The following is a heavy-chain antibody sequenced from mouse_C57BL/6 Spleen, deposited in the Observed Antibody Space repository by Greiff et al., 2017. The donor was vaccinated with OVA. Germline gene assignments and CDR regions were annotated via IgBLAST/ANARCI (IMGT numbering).Heavy chain of an antibody. CDR1: GFTFSDAW. Sequence: EVMLVESGGGLVQPGGSMKLSCAASGFTFSDAWMDWVRQSPEKGLEWVAEIRNKANNHATYYAESVKGRFTISRDDSKSSVYLQMNSLRAEDTGIDYCTRYDYGSSYPYGYFDVWGTGTTVTVSS. CDR3: TRYDYGSSYPYGYFDV. J-gene: IGHJ1*03. CDR2: IRNKANNHAT. V-gene: IGHV6-6*01. D-gene: IGHD1-1*01.